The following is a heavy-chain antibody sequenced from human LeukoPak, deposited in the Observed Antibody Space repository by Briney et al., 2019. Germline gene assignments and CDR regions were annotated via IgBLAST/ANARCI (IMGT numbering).Heavy chain of an antibody. V-gene: IGHV1-69*04. CDR1: GGTFNNYA. CDR3: ARGRYYGSGTYYLDAAY. Sequence: SVKVSCKASGGTFNNYAINWVRQAPGQGLEWMGRIIPILGVPDYAQRFQGRVTITADISTTTAYMELSSLRSEDTAVYYCARGRYYGSGTYYLDAAYWGQGTLVTVS. CDR2: IIPILGVP. J-gene: IGHJ4*02. D-gene: IGHD3-10*01.